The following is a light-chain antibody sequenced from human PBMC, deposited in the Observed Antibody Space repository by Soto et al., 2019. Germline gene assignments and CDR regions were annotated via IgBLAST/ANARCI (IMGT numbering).Light chain of an antibody. CDR3: QQYVGSPLT. Sequence: DIVMTQSPSTLSLSPGERATISCRASPSLNTNSLAWYQQKPSQPPRLLIYAASIRYTGIPDRLTGSGSRTNFTLTISRLEPEDFAVYYCQQYVGSPLTFGPGTKVEIK. J-gene: IGKJ3*01. CDR2: AAS. V-gene: IGKV3-20*01. CDR1: PSLNTNS.